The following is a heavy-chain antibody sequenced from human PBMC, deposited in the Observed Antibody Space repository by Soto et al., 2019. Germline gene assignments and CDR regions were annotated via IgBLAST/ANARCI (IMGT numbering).Heavy chain of an antibody. D-gene: IGHD3-16*01. CDR1: GFTFSSYW. CDR3: ARAQIMITFGGVIPTGGLGY. V-gene: IGHV3-7*03. Sequence: PGGSLRLSCAASGFTFSSYWLSWVRQGPGKGWGWVANIKQEGREKYNVDSAKGRFTISRTNAKTPLYLQMNSLRAEDPAVYSFARAQIMITFGGVIPTGGLGYWGQGTLVTVSS. CDR2: IKQEGREK. J-gene: IGHJ4*02.